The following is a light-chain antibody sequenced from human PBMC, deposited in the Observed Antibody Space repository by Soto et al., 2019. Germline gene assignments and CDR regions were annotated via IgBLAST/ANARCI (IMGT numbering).Light chain of an antibody. V-gene: IGKV3-20*01. CDR1: RSVSSSY. Sequence: EIVLTQSPGTLSLSPGERATLSCRASRSVSSSYLAWYQQKPGQAPRLLIYDASSRATGIPDRFSGSGSGTVFTLTISRLAPEDFAVYYYQHYGSSPWTFGQGTKVEI. J-gene: IGKJ1*01. CDR3: QHYGSSPWT. CDR2: DAS.